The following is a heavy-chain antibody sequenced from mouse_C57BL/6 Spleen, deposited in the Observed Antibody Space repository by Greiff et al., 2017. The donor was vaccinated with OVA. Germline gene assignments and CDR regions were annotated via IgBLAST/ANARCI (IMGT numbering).Heavy chain of an antibody. CDR1: GFTFSSYA. J-gene: IGHJ2*01. Sequence: EVKLMESGEGLVKPGGSLKLSCAASGFTFSSYAMSWVRQTPEKRLEWVAYISSGGDYIYYADTVKGRFTISRDNARNTLYLQMSSLKSEDTAMYYCTRARGYYVDYWGQGTTLTVSS. CDR3: TRARGYYVDY. V-gene: IGHV5-9-1*02. CDR2: ISSGGDYI. D-gene: IGHD1-1*02.